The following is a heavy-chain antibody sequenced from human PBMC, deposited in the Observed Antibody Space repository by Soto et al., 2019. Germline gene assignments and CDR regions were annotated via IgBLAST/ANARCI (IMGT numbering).Heavy chain of an antibody. V-gene: IGHV1-18*04. CDR2: ISAYNGNT. Sequence: ASVKVSCKASGYSFTSYYMHWVRQAPGQGLEWMGWISAYNGNTNYAQKLQGRVTMTTDTSTSTAYMELRSLRSDGTAVYYCARDNPPLGYWGQGTLVTVSS. J-gene: IGHJ4*02. CDR1: GYSFTSYY. CDR3: ARDNPPLGY.